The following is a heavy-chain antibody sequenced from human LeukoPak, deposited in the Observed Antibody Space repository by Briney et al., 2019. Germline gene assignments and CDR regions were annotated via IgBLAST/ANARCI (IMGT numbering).Heavy chain of an antibody. D-gene: IGHD1-26*01. J-gene: IGHJ4*02. V-gene: IGHV3-73*01. Sequence: GGSLRLSCAASGFTFSGSAMHWVRQASGKGLEWVGRIRSKANSYATAYAASVKGRFTISRDDSKNTAYLQMNSLKTEDTAVYYCTRTYSGSYRFDYWGQGTLVTVSS. CDR3: TRTYSGSYRFDY. CDR2: IRSKANSYAT. CDR1: GFTFSGSA.